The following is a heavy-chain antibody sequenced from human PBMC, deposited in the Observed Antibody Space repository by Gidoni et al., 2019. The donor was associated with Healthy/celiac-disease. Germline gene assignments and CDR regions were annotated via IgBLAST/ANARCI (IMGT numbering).Heavy chain of an antibody. CDR2: IWYDGSNK. CDR3: ARDIVVVPAAYYYYYGMDV. D-gene: IGHD2-2*01. J-gene: IGHJ6*02. Sequence: QVQLVESGGGVVQPGRSLRLSCAASGFPFSSYGMHWVRQAPGKGLEWVAVIWYDGSNKYYADSVKGRFTISRDNSKNTLYLQMNSLRAEDTAVYYCARDIVVVPAAYYYYYGMDVWGQGTTVTVSS. CDR1: GFPFSSYG. V-gene: IGHV3-33*01.